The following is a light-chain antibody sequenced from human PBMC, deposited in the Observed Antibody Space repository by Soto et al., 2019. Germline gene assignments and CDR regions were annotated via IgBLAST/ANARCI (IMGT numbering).Light chain of an antibody. CDR3: SSYVGSNNFYV. CDR1: SSDVGGYNY. V-gene: IGLV2-8*01. CDR2: EVS. J-gene: IGLJ1*01. Sequence: QSALTQPPSASGSPGQSVAISCTGTSSDVGGYNYVSWCQQHPGKAPKLMIYEVSKRPSGVPDRFSGSKSGNTASLTVSRLQAEDEADYYCSSYVGSNNFYVFGTGTKVTVL.